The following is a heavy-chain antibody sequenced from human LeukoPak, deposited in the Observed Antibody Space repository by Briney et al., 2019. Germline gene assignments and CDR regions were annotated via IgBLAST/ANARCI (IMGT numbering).Heavy chain of an antibody. CDR1: GFTFSSYA. Sequence: GRSLRLSCAASGFTFSSYAMHWVRQAPGKGLEWVAVISYDGSNKYYADSVKGRFTISRDNFKNTLYLQMNSLRAEDTAVYYCARWHYYDSSGYRVDYWGQGTLVTVSS. V-gene: IGHV3-30-3*01. J-gene: IGHJ4*02. CDR3: ARWHYYDSSGYRVDY. CDR2: ISYDGSNK. D-gene: IGHD3-22*01.